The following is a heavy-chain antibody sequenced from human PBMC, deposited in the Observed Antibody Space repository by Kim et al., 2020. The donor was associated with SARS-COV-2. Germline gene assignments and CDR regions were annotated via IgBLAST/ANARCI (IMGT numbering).Heavy chain of an antibody. CDR2: SSSYI. Sequence: SSSYIYYADSVKGRFTISRDNAKNSLYLQMNSLRAEDTAVYYCARDRFDYWGQGTLVTVSS. V-gene: IGHV3-21*01. J-gene: IGHJ4*02. CDR3: ARDRFDY.